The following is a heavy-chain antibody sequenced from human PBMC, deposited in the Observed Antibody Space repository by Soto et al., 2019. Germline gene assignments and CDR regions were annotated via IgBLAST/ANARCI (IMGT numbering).Heavy chain of an antibody. CDR1: GFTFSGYA. CDR2: ISINGDSRKAGSI. V-gene: IGHV3-64D*08. J-gene: IGHJ5*02. CDR3: VKGGGNNYWDWFDL. Sequence: GGSLRLSCSASGFTFSGYAMHWVRQAPGKGLEYVSSISINGDSRKAGSIYYAGSVKGRFTISRDNSRNTLYLQMSSLRAEDTAVYYCVKGGGNNYWDWFDLWGRGTLVTVSS. D-gene: IGHD1-1*01.